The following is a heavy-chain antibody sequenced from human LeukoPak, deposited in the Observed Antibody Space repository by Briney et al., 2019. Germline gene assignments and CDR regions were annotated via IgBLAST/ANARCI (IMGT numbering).Heavy chain of an antibody. CDR3: AREGYSSNWYDY. J-gene: IGHJ5*01. Sequence: PSETLSLTCTVSGGSISSHYWAWIRQPPGKGLEWIGYISYTGSTNYNPSLKSRVTISVDTSKNQFSLKLRSVTAADTAVYCCAREGYSSNWYDYWGQGTLVTVSS. D-gene: IGHD6-13*01. CDR2: ISYTGST. CDR1: GGSISSHY. V-gene: IGHV4-59*11.